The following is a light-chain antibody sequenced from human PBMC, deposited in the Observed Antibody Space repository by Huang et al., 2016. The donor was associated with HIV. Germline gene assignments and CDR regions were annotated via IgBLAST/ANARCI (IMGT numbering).Light chain of an antibody. CDR3: QQYSKWPPNT. J-gene: IGKJ2*01. CDR1: QSVNSK. CDR2: GAS. Sequence: EIVMTQSPATLSLSPGERATLSCRARQSVNSKLAWYQQKPGQAPRLLIYGASTRATGVPGRVSGSGSGTEFTLTISSLQSEDFAVYYCQQYSKWPPNTFGQGTKLESK. V-gene: IGKV3-15*01.